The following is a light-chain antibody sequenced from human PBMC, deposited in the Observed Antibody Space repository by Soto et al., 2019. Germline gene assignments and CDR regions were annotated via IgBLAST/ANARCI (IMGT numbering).Light chain of an antibody. J-gene: IGKJ4*01. V-gene: IGKV1-5*03. Sequence: DIQMTQSPSTLSASVGDRVTITCRASQSISSWLAWYQQKPGKAPKLLVYKASSLESGVPSRFSGSGSGTEFTLTISSMKPDDFENYYCQQYNSYPLTFGGGTRVEIK. CDR2: KAS. CDR1: QSISSW. CDR3: QQYNSYPLT.